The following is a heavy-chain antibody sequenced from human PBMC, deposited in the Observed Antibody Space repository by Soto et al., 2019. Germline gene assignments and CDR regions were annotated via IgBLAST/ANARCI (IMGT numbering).Heavy chain of an antibody. CDR3: ARDYVAVAGTGWFDP. Sequence: GASVKVSCKASGYTFTSYAMNWVRQAPGQGLEWMGWINTNTGNPTYAQGFTGRFVFSLDTSVSTAYLQICSLKAEDTAVYYCARDYVAVAGTGWFDPWGQGTLVTVSS. V-gene: IGHV7-4-1*01. CDR1: GYTFTSYA. D-gene: IGHD6-19*01. CDR2: INTNTGNP. J-gene: IGHJ5*02.